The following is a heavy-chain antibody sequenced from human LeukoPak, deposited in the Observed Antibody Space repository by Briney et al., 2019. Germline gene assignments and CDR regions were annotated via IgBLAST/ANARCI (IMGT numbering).Heavy chain of an antibody. J-gene: IGHJ4*02. CDR2: IYYSGST. CDR3: ARHPELYFFDY. D-gene: IGHD3-10*01. CDR1: GGSISNYC. V-gene: IGHV4-59*08. Sequence: SETLSLTCTVSGGSISNYCWSWIRQPPGKGLEWIGFIYYSGSTNYNPSLKSRVTISADTSKNQVSLTLSSVTAADTAVYYCARHPELYFFDYWGQGTLVTVSS.